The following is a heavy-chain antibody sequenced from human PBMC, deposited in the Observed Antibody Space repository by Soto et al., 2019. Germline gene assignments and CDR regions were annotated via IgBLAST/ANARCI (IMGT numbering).Heavy chain of an antibody. D-gene: IGHD1-26*01. J-gene: IGHJ4*02. CDR2: IIPIFGTA. V-gene: IGHV1-69*01. Sequence: QVQLVQSGAEVKKPGSSVKVSCKASGGTFSSYSITWVRQAPGQGLEWMGEIIPIFGTANYAQKFQGRVTITAHESTSTAYMALSSLRSEDTAVYYCARDGGRHSGGVDYWGQGTVVTASS. CDR3: ARDGGRHSGGVDY. CDR1: GGTFSSYS.